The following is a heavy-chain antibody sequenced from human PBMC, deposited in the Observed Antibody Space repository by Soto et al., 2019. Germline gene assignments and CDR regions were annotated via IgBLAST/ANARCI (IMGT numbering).Heavy chain of an antibody. CDR3: AGAKYSYDSSGYYYYYYGREV. D-gene: IGHD3-22*01. CDR2: IYPGDSDT. CDR1: GYSFTSYW. J-gene: IGHJ6*04. V-gene: IGHV5-51*01. Sequence: GESLKISCKGSGYSFTSYWIGWVRQMPGKGLEWMGIIYPGDSDTRYSPSFQGQVTISADKSISTAYLQWSSLKASDTAMYYCAGAKYSYDSSGYYYYYYGREVWGKGTRVTVP.